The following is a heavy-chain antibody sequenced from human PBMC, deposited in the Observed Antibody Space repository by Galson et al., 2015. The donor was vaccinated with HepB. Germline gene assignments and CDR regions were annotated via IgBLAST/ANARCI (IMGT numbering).Heavy chain of an antibody. Sequence: PALVKPTQTLTLTCHFSRFSLRTSGMCVSWIRQTPGKAREWLARSDWDDDKYYNTHLKTRLTISKDTSKNQVVLTMTNMDPVDTVTYYCARMSESSYYGLDVWGQGTPVTVSS. V-gene: IGHV2-70*11. J-gene: IGHJ6*02. CDR1: RFSLRTSGMC. D-gene: IGHD6-6*01. CDR3: ARMSESSYYGLDV. CDR2: SDWDDDK.